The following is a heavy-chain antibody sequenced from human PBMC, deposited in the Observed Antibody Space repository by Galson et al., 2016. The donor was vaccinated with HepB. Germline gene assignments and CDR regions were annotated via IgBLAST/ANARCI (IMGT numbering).Heavy chain of an antibody. CDR1: GFTFSSYS. J-gene: IGHJ4*02. Sequence: SLRLSCAASGFTFSSYSMNWVRQAPGKGLEWVSYISSSSSTIYYADSVKGRFTISRDNAKNSLYLHMSSLRAEDTALYYCTRTISATAGIDWGQGTLVTVSS. V-gene: IGHV3-48*01. CDR3: TRTISATAGID. CDR2: ISSSSSTI. D-gene: IGHD6-13*01.